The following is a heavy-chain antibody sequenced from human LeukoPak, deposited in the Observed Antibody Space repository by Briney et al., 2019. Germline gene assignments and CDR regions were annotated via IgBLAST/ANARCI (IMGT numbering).Heavy chain of an antibody. CDR2: INHSGST. J-gene: IGHJ3*02. V-gene: IGHV4-34*01. CDR3: ARDWGRPDAFDI. Sequence: TSETLSLTCAVYGGSFSGYYWSWIRQPPGKGLEWIGEINHSGSTNYNPSLKSRVTISVDTSKNQFSLKLSSVTAADTAVYYCARDWGRPDAFDIWGQGTMVTVSS. CDR1: GGSFSGYY. D-gene: IGHD3/OR15-3a*01.